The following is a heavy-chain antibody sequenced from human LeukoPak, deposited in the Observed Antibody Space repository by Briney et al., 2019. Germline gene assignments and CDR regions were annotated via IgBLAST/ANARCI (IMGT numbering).Heavy chain of an antibody. CDR2: IYHSGST. Sequence: RASETLSLTCTVSGYSISSGYYWGWIRQPPGKGLEWIGSIYHSGSTYYNPSLKSRVTISVDTSKNQFSLKLSSVTAADTAVYYCARQGPIHYGDYVVDYWGQGTLVTVSS. CDR3: ARQGPIHYGDYVVDY. D-gene: IGHD4-17*01. J-gene: IGHJ4*02. CDR1: GYSISSGYY. V-gene: IGHV4-38-2*02.